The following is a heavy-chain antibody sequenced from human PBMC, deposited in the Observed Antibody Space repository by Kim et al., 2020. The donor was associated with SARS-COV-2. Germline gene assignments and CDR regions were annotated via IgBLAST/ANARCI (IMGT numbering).Heavy chain of an antibody. CDR2: ISSSSSTI. CDR3: ARESGYSYGFLSDAFDI. J-gene: IGHJ3*02. V-gene: IGHV3-48*02. D-gene: IGHD5-18*01. CDR1: GFTFSSYS. Sequence: GGSLRLSCAASGFTFSSYSMNWVRQAPGKGLEWVSYISSSSSTIYYADSVKGRFTISRDNAKNSLYLQMNSLRDEDTAVYYCARESGYSYGFLSDAFDIWGQGTMVTVSS.